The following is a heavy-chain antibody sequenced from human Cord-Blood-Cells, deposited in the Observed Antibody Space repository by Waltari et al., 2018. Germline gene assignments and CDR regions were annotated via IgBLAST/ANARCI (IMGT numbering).Heavy chain of an antibody. CDR1: GGSFSGYY. CDR2: INHSGST. D-gene: IGHD3-9*01. CDR3: ASGHYDILTGYYYGMDV. V-gene: IGHV4-34*01. Sequence: QVQLQQWGAGLLKPSETLSLTCAVYGGSFSGYYWGWIRQPPGKGLEWIGEINHSGSTNYNPSLKSRVTISVDTSKNQFSLKLSSVTAADTAVYYCASGHYDILTGYYYGMDVWGQGTTVTVSS. J-gene: IGHJ6*02.